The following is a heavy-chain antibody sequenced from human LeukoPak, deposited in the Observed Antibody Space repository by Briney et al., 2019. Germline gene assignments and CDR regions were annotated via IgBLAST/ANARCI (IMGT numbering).Heavy chain of an antibody. D-gene: IGHD3-3*01. CDR1: GYTFTSYG. V-gene: IGHV1-18*01. J-gene: IGHJ4*02. Sequence: ASVRVSCKASGYTFTSYGISWVRQAPGEGGGRVGWISAYNGKTNYTQKLQGRGTMTTHTSTSTAYMELRSLRSDDTAVYYCARAHGFTIFGVVTGDHFGDYCGQGTLVTVSS. CDR3: ARAHGFTIFGVVTGDHFGDY. CDR2: ISAYNGKT.